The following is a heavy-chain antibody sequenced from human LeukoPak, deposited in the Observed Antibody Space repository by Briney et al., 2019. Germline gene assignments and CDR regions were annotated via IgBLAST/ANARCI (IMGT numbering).Heavy chain of an antibody. CDR1: SDSISSRNW. D-gene: IGHD1-7*01. Sequence: SGTLSLTCVVSSDSISSRNWWTWVRQPPGKGLEWIGEVFHTGSTFYNPSLKRRVTISVDKSKNQFSLKLSSVTAADTAVYYCARYNWNYGPHPPQNWFDPWGQGTLVTVSS. CDR2: VFHTGST. J-gene: IGHJ5*02. CDR3: ARYNWNYGPHPPQNWFDP. V-gene: IGHV4-4*02.